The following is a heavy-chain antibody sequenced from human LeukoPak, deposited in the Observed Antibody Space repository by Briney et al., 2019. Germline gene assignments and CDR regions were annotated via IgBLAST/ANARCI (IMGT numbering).Heavy chain of an antibody. Sequence: GGSLRLSCAASGFTFSSYAMSWVRQAPGKGLEWVSAISHSGGSTYYADSVKGRFTISRDNSKNTLYLQMNSLRAEDTAVYYCARGRGYSYGLYYFDYWGQGTLVTVSS. V-gene: IGHV3-23*01. CDR2: ISHSGGST. D-gene: IGHD5-18*01. CDR3: ARGRGYSYGLYYFDY. CDR1: GFTFSSYA. J-gene: IGHJ4*02.